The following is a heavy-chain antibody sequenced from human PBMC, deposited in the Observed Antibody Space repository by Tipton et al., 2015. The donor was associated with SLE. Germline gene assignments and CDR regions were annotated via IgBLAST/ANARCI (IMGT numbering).Heavy chain of an antibody. V-gene: IGHV3-20*04. Sequence: GSLRLSCAASGFTFSRYAMYWVRQAPGKGLEWVSGINWNGGSKGYADSVKDRFTISRDNAKNSLYLQMNSLRAEDTAVYYCARDGYGSAWFDPWGQGTLVTVSS. D-gene: IGHD3-10*01. CDR1: GFTFSRYA. J-gene: IGHJ5*02. CDR2: INWNGGSK. CDR3: ARDGYGSAWFDP.